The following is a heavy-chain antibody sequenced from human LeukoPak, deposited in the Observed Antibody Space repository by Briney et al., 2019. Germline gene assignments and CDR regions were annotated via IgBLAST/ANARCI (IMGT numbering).Heavy chain of an antibody. CDR1: GGSISSYI. V-gene: IGHV4-4*09. CDR3: ARQPGTGGINL. Sequence: SETLSLTCSVSGGSISSYIWSWIRQPPGKGLEWNGYIYTSGSTDYNPSLKSRGTISVDRSKNQFSLKLNSVTAADTAFYYCARQPGTGGINLWGQGTLVTVPS. D-gene: IGHD3-16*01. CDR2: IYTSGST. J-gene: IGHJ4*02.